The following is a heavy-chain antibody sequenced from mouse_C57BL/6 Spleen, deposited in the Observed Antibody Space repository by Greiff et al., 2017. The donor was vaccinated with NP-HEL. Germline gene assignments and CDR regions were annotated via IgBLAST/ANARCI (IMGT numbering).Heavy chain of an antibody. CDR2: IYPRSGNT. V-gene: IGHV1-81*01. CDR3: ALFITTVVAKDY. J-gene: IGHJ2*01. D-gene: IGHD1-1*01. Sequence: VQLQQSGAELARPGASVKLSCKASGYTFTSYGISWVKQRTGQGLEWIGEIYPRSGNTYYNEKFKGKATLTADKSSSTAYMELRSLTSEDSAVYFCALFITTVVAKDYWGQGTTLTVSS. CDR1: GYTFTSYG.